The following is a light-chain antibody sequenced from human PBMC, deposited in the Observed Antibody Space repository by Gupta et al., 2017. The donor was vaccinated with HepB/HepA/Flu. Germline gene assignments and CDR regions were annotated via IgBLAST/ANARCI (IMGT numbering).Light chain of an antibody. CDR2: DAS. Sequence: EIVMTQSPATLSVSPGERATLSCRASQSVANNLAWYQQKPGRAPRLLIYDASTRAAGIPARFSGSGSGTEFTLTISSLQSEDFAVYYCQHFNNWPLTFGGGTKVELK. CDR3: QHFNNWPLT. CDR1: QSVANN. V-gene: IGKV3-15*01. J-gene: IGKJ4*01.